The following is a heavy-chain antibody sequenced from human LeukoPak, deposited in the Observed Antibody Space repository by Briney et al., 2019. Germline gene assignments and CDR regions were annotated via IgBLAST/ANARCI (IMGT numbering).Heavy chain of an antibody. J-gene: IGHJ4*02. CDR1: GFTFASYW. CDR2: INGYGSST. CDR3: ARDAPGNTALDY. V-gene: IGHV3-74*01. D-gene: IGHD5-18*01. Sequence: RGSLRLSCAASGFTFASYWMHWVRQAPGKGLVWVSRINGYGSSTDFADSVKGRFTISRDNAKNTLYLQMNSLRAEDTAVYYCARDAPGNTALDYWGQGTLVTVSS.